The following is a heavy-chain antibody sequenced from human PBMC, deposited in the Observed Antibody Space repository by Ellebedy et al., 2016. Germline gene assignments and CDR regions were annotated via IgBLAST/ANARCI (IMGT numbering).Heavy chain of an antibody. CDR1: GGSISSYY. CDR3: ATTMAPDYYYYGMDV. J-gene: IGHJ6*02. V-gene: IGHV4-59*08. D-gene: IGHD3-10*01. CDR2: IYYSGST. Sequence: SETLSLTCTVSGGSISSYYWSWIRQPPGKGLEWIGYIYYSGSTNYNPSLKSRVTISVDTSKNQFSLKLSSVTAADSAVYYCATTMAPDYYYYGMDVWGQGTTVTVSS.